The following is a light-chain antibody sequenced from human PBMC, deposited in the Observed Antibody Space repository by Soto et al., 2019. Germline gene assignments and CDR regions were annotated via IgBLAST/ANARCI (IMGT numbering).Light chain of an antibody. CDR3: CSYAGSYTFV. CDR2: DVS. J-gene: IGLJ1*01. Sequence: QSVLTQPRSVSGSPGQSVTISCTGTSSDVGGYNYVSWYQQRPGKAPKLMIYDVSKRPSGVPDRFSGSKSGDTASLTISGLQAEDEADYYCCSYAGSYTFVFGTGTKVTV. V-gene: IGLV2-11*01. CDR1: SSDVGGYNY.